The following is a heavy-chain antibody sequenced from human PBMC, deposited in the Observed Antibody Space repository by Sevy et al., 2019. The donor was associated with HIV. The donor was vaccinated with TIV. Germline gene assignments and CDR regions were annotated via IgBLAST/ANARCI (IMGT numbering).Heavy chain of an antibody. J-gene: IGHJ4*02. CDR3: ARDMAYGSGSIVYDY. V-gene: IGHV3-21*01. D-gene: IGHD3-10*01. CDR2: ISSSSRYI. CDR1: GFVFSSYT. Sequence: GGSLRLSCAASGFVFSSYTMNWVRQSPGKGLEWVSSISSSSRYIFYADSVKGRFTISRDNARNSLYLQMNSLRAEDTAVYYCARDMAYGSGSIVYDYRGQGTLVTVSS.